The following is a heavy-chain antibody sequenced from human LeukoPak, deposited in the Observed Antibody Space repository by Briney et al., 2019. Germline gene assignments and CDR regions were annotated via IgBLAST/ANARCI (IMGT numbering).Heavy chain of an antibody. CDR1: GFTVSSNY. J-gene: IGHJ4*02. Sequence: QSGGSLRLSCAASGFTVSSNYMSWVRQAPGKGLEWVSVIYSGGSTYYADSVKGRFTISRDDSKNTLYLQMNSLRAEDTAVYYCARVATYSSGWDASDYWGQGTLVTVSS. CDR3: ARVATYSSGWDASDY. D-gene: IGHD6-19*01. CDR2: IYSGGST. V-gene: IGHV3-66*01.